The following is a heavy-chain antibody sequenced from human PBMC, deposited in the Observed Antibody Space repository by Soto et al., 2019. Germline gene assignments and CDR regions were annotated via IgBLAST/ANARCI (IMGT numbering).Heavy chain of an antibody. Sequence: QITLKESGPPLVRPAQTLTLTCAFSGFSLTTTRMGVAWIRKPPGKALEWLALIYWDDDKRYSPSLKNRLTVSKATSTNRVVLTITNISPDDTGTYFCAHAGDFDLLSFDRWGPGTLVTVSS. CDR3: AHAGDFDLLSFDR. CDR2: IYWDDDK. CDR1: GFSLTTTRMG. V-gene: IGHV2-5*02. J-gene: IGHJ4*02. D-gene: IGHD2-15*01.